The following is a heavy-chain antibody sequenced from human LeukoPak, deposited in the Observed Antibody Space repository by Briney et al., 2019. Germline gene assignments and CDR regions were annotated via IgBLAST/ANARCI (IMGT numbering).Heavy chain of an antibody. V-gene: IGHV3-9*01. CDR2: ISWNSGSI. J-gene: IGHJ4*02. Sequence: GRSLRLSCAASGFTFDDYAMHWVRQAPGKGLEWVSGISWNSGSIGYADSVKGRFTISRGNAKNSLYLQMNSLRAEDTALYYCAKGYYDFWSGPDYWGQGTLVTVSS. CDR3: AKGYYDFWSGPDY. CDR1: GFTFDDYA. D-gene: IGHD3-3*01.